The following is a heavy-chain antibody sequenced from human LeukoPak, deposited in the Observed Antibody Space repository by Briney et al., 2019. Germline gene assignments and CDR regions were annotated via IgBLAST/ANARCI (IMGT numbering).Heavy chain of an antibody. CDR1: GFTFSDYY. Sequence: GGSLRLSCAASGFTFSDYYMSWIRQAPGKGLEWVSYISSSGSTIYYADSLKGRFTISRDNAKNSLYLQMNSLRAEDTAVYYCARDTYCTSTSCPEGEAFDIWGQGTMVTVSS. CDR2: ISSSGSTI. V-gene: IGHV3-11*04. D-gene: IGHD2-2*01. J-gene: IGHJ3*02. CDR3: ARDTYCTSTSCPEGEAFDI.